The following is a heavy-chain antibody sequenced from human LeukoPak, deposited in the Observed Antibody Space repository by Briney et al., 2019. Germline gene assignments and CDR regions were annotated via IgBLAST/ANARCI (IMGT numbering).Heavy chain of an antibody. Sequence: PSETLSLTCTVSGVSTTSYHWSWIRQPAGKGLEWIGRIHASGTSNYNPSLKSRVTMSVDTSKNQFSLKLSSVTAADTAVYYCARLDGLRGYCSSTSCDAIPPVDPWGQGTLVTVSS. J-gene: IGHJ5*02. CDR1: GVSTTSYH. V-gene: IGHV4-4*07. CDR2: IHASGTS. D-gene: IGHD2-2*01. CDR3: ARLDGLRGYCSSTSCDAIPPVDP.